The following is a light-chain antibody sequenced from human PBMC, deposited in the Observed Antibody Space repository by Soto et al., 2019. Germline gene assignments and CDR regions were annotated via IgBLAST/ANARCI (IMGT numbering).Light chain of an antibody. CDR1: SSDVGGYNY. CDR2: DVS. V-gene: IGLV2-14*01. CDR3: TSYTSRSTLV. Sequence: QSALTQPASVSGSPGQSITISCTGTSSDVGGYNYVSWYQQHPDKAPKLMIFDVSNRPSGVSNRFSGSKSGNTASLTISGHHAEDEADYYCTSYTSRSTLVFGGGTKLTVL. J-gene: IGLJ2*01.